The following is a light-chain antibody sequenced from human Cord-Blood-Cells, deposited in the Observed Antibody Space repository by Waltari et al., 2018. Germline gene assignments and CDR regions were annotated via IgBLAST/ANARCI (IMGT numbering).Light chain of an antibody. CDR2: DVS. CDR1: SSDVGGYNY. Sequence: QSALTQPRSVSGSPGQSVTISCTGTSSDVGGYNYVSWYQQQPGKAPTLMIYDVSKRPSGVPDRFSGSKSGNTASLTISGLQAEDEADYYCCSYAGSYTFYVFGTGTKVTVL. J-gene: IGLJ1*01. CDR3: CSYAGSYTFYV. V-gene: IGLV2-11*01.